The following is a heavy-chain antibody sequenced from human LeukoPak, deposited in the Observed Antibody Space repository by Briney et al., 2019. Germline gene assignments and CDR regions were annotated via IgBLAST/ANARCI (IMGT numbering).Heavy chain of an antibody. V-gene: IGHV1-69*13. CDR2: IIPIFGTA. CDR3: ARVYCTNGVCYSNWFDP. Sequence: SVKVSCKASGGTFSSYAISWVRQAPGQGREWMGGIIPIFGTANYAQKFQGGVTTTADESTSTAYMEMRSLRSEDTAVYYCARVYCTNGVCYSNWFDPWGQGTLVTVSS. D-gene: IGHD2-8*01. CDR1: GGTFSSYA. J-gene: IGHJ5*02.